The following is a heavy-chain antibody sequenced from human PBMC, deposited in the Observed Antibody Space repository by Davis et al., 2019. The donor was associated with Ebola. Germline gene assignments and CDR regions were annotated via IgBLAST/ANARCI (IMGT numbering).Heavy chain of an antibody. CDR1: GYTFTSYG. CDR3: ARVGARLMVYAILDYYYYGMDV. J-gene: IGHJ6*02. Sequence: AASVKVSCKASGYTFTSYGISWVRQAPGQGLEWMGWISAYNGNTNYAQKLQGRVTMTTDTSMSTAYMELRSLRSDDTAVYYCARVGARLMVYAILDYYYYGMDVWGQGTTVTVSS. CDR2: ISAYNGNT. D-gene: IGHD2-8*01. V-gene: IGHV1-18*04.